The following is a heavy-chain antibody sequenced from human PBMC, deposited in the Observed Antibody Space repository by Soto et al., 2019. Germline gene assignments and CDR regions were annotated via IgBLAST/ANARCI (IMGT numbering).Heavy chain of an antibody. Sequence: QVQLVQSGAEVKKPGSSVKVSCKASGGTFSSYTISWVRQAPGQGLEWMGRIIPILGIANYGQKFQGRVTITADKSTSTAYMELSSLRSEDTAVYYWAREQYGGDPMIWGQGTLVTVSS. J-gene: IGHJ4*02. D-gene: IGHD2-21*02. V-gene: IGHV1-69*08. CDR1: GGTFSSYT. CDR3: AREQYGGDPMI. CDR2: IIPILGIA.